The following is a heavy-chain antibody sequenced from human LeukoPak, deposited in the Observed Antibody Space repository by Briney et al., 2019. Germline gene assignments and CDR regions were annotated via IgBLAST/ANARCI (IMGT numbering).Heavy chain of an antibody. CDR3: ARGVPGTIFGVVTIYYFDY. V-gene: IGHV3-7*01. D-gene: IGHD3-3*01. J-gene: IGHJ4*02. CDR1: GFTFSSYW. CDR2: IKQDGSEK. Sequence: SGGSLRLSCAASGFTFSSYWMSWVRQAPGKGLEWVANIKQDGSEKYYVDSVKGRFTISRDNAKNSLYLQMNSLRAEDTAVYYCARGVPGTIFGVVTIYYFDYWGQGTLVTVSS.